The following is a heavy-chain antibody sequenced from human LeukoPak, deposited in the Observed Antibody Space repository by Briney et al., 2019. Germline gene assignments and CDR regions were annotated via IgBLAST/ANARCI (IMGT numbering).Heavy chain of an antibody. D-gene: IGHD3-10*01. J-gene: IGHJ5*02. Sequence: SETLSLTCTVSGGSISSYYWSWIRRPPGQGLEWIGYIYSSGSTNYNPSLKSRVTISVDTSKNQFSLKLSSVTAADTAVYYCARDNDRLLWFGELSSWFDPWGQGTLVTVSS. V-gene: IGHV4-59*01. CDR2: IYSSGST. CDR1: GGSISSYY. CDR3: ARDNDRLLWFGELSSWFDP.